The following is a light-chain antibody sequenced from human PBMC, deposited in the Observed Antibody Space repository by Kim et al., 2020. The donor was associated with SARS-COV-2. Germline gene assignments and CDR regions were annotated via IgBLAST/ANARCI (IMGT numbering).Light chain of an antibody. CDR3: MQGTHWPHT. J-gene: IGKJ5*01. Sequence: PAYISCRSSQCLVHSDESTYLNWSQQRPGQSPRRLIYEVSNRDSGVPYRFSGSGSGTDFTLKISGVEAEDVGTYYCMQGTHWPHTFGQGTRLEIK. CDR2: EVS. V-gene: IGKV2-30*02. CDR1: QCLVHSDESTY.